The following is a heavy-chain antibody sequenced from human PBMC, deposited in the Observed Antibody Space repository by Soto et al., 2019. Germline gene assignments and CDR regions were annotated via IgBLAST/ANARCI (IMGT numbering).Heavy chain of an antibody. D-gene: IGHD3-10*01. J-gene: IGHJ6*02. CDR1: GFTFSSYA. Sequence: PVGSLRLSCAATGFTFSSYAMSWVRQAPGXGLEWVSAISGSGGSTYYADSVKGRFTISRDNSKNTLYLQMNSLRAEDTAVYYCAKAAMSFRRVITRNYYYYGMDVWGQGTTVTVSS. V-gene: IGHV3-23*01. CDR2: ISGSGGST. CDR3: AKAAMSFRRVITRNYYYYGMDV.